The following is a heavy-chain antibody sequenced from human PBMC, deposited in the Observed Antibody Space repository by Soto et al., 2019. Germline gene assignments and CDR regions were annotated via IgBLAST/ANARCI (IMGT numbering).Heavy chain of an antibody. CDR1: GFTFSSYG. CDR2: IWYDGSNK. V-gene: IGHV3-30*02. CDR3: AKDMSYYDVLTPKS. J-gene: IGHJ4*02. D-gene: IGHD3-9*01. Sequence: PGGSLRLSCAASGFTFSSYGMHWVRQAPGKGLEWVAVIWYDGSNKYYADSVKGRFTISRDNSKNALYLQMNSLRAEDTALYYCAKDMSYYDVLTPKSWGQGTLVTVSS.